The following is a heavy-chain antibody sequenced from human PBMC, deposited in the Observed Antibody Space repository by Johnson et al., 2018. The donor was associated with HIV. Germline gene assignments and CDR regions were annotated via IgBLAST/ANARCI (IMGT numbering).Heavy chain of an antibody. J-gene: IGHJ3*02. CDR2: IRYDGSNK. Sequence: QVQLVESGGGVVQPGGSLRLSCAASGFTFSSYAMHWVRQAPGKGLEWVAFIRYDGSNKYYADSVKGRFTISRDNSKNTLYLQMNSLRAEDTAVYYCARASVSSPRYSSSSDDAFDIWGQGTMVTVSS. V-gene: IGHV3-30*02. CDR1: GFTFSSYA. CDR3: ARASVSSPRYSSSSDDAFDI. D-gene: IGHD6-6*01.